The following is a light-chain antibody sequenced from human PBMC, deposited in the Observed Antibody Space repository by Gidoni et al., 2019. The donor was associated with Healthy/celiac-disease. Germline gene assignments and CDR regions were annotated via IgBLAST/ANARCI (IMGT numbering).Light chain of an antibody. CDR3: QSYDSSLSGFVV. CDR1: SSNIGAGYD. CDR2: GNS. Sequence: QSVLTQPPSVSAAPGQRVTISCTGSSSNIGAGYDVHWYQQLPGTAPKLLIYGNSNRPSWVPDRFSGSKSGTSASLAITGLQAEDEADYYCQSYDSSLSGFVVFGGGTKLTVL. J-gene: IGLJ2*01. V-gene: IGLV1-40*01.